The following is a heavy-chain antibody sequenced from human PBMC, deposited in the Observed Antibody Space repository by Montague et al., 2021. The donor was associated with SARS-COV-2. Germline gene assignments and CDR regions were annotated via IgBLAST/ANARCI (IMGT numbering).Heavy chain of an antibody. CDR2: VYYSGST. CDR3: ARLGFVELWLNLGWFDP. Sequence: SETLSLTCSVSGDSIRSSGYYWGWIRQPPGKGLEWIGTVYYSGSTSYNPSLKSRVTMPVDTSKNQFSLELRSVTAADTAVYYCARLGFVELWLNLGWFDPWGQGTLVTVSS. CDR1: GDSIRSSGYY. V-gene: IGHV4-39*01. J-gene: IGHJ5*02. D-gene: IGHD3-16*02.